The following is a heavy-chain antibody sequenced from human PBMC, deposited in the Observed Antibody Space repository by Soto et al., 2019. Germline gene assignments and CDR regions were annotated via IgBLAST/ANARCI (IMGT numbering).Heavy chain of an antibody. V-gene: IGHV3-21*06. CDR3: ASNPMVRGLSDY. D-gene: IGHD3-10*01. CDR2: ISSSSSTI. CDR1: GFTFSSYS. Sequence: PGGSLRLSCAASGFTFSSYSMNWVRQAPGKGLEWVSSISSSSSTIHYADSVKGRFTISRDNAKNTLYLQMNTLRGDDTAMYYCASNPMVRGLSDYWGQGSLVTGSS. J-gene: IGHJ4*02.